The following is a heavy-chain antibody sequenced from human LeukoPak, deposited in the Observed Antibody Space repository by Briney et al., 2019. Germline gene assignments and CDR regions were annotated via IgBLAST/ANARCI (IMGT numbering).Heavy chain of an antibody. CDR1: GLTVSSNH. CDR3: ARARRCGLYNDYGACFDY. J-gene: IGHJ4*02. CDR2: IYTAGST. V-gene: IGHV3-53*01. Sequence: PGGFLRLSCAVSGLTVSSNHMIWVRQAPGKGLEWVSIIYTAGSTFYPDSVRGRFTISRDNSKNTLCLQMNSLRAEDTAVYYCARARRCGLYNDYGACFDYWGQGTLVTVSS. D-gene: IGHD4-17*01.